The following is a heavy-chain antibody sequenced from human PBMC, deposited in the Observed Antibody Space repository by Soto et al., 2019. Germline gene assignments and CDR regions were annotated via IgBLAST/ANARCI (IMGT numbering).Heavy chain of an antibody. J-gene: IGHJ5*02. D-gene: IGHD4-4*01. CDR3: ARLIAGAVTTDNWFDP. CDR2: IYYSGST. V-gene: IGHV4-30-4*01. CDR1: GGSISSGDYY. Sequence: QVQLQESGPGLVKPSQTLSLTCTVSGGSISSGDYYWSWIRQPPGKGLEWIGYIYYSGSTYYNPFLKSRVTISVDTSKNQFSLKLSSVTAADTAVYYCARLIAGAVTTDNWFDPWGQGTLVTVSS.